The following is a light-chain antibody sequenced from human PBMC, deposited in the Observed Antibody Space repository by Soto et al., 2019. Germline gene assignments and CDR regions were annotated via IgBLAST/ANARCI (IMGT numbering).Light chain of an antibody. CDR2: DVS. V-gene: IGLV2-11*01. J-gene: IGLJ1*01. CDR3: CSYAGTYSYV. CDR1: SNYVCGYDY. Sequence: QSVLTQPRSVSGSPGQSVTISCTGTSNYVCGYDYVSWYQQHPGKAPKLISYDVSKRPSGVPDRFSGSKSGNTASLTISGLQAEDEADYYCCSYAGTYSYVFGTGTKVTVL.